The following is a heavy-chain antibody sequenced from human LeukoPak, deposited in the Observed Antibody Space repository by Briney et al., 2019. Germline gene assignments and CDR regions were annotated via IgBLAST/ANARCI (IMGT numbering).Heavy chain of an antibody. CDR3: ARSVTSTEGY. CDR2: LNQDGSEK. V-gene: IGHV3-7*03. Sequence: GGSLRLSCAASGFTFSTYGMPWVRQAPGKGLEWVASLNQDGSEKYYVDSVKGRFTISRDNAQKSLYLEMKSLSAKDTAVYYCARSVTSTEGYWGQGTLVTVSS. CDR1: GFTFSTYG. J-gene: IGHJ4*02.